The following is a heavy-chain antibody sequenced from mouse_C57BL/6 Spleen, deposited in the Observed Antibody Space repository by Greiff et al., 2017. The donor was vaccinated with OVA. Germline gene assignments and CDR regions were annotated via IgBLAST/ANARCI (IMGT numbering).Heavy chain of an antibody. V-gene: IGHV6-3*01. CDR1: GFTFSNYW. Sequence: EVKLLESGGGLVQPGGSMKLSCVASGFTFSNYWMNWVRQSPEKGLEWVAPIRFNCDNNAAHSAESVRGRFTISRDDSKSSVYLLIHDLRAEDTGIYYCTGRYYYGRNFDYWGQGTTLTVSS. J-gene: IGHJ2*01. CDR2: IRFNCDNNAA. CDR3: TGRYYYGRNFDY. D-gene: IGHD1-1*01.